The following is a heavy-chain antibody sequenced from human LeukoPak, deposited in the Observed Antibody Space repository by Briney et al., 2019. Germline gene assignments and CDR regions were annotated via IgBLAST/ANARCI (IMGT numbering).Heavy chain of an antibody. J-gene: IGHJ4*02. Sequence: PGGSLRLSCAASGFTFSNYGMNWVRQAPGRGLEWVLGISGSGGSTYYADSVKGRFTISRDNSKYTLYLQVNSLRAEDTAIYYCAKKRVLVVPAADFDYWGQGTLVTVSS. CDR3: AKKRVLVVPAADFDY. V-gene: IGHV3-23*01. CDR2: ISGSGGST. D-gene: IGHD2-2*01. CDR1: GFTFSNYG.